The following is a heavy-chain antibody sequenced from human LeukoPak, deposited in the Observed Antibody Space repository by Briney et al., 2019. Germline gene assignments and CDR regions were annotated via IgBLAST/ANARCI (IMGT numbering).Heavy chain of an antibody. D-gene: IGHD3-10*01. CDR3: AIGGTYGSGS. Sequence: GGSLRLTCAASGFTFANTWMHWVRQAPGKGLVWVSLINNDGSTTNYADSVKGRFTISRDNAKNTVYLQMNSLRAEDTAVYYCAIGGTYGSGSWGQGTLVTVSS. V-gene: IGHV3-74*01. CDR1: GFTFANTW. CDR2: INNDGSTT. J-gene: IGHJ4*02.